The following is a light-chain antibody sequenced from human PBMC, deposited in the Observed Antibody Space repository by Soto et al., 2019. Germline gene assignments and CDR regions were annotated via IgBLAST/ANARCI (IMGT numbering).Light chain of an antibody. CDR3: QQYGSSPIT. CDR1: QSVSSNY. CDR2: GAS. V-gene: IGKV3-20*01. Sequence: EIVLTQSPGTLSLSPGERATLSCRASQSVSSNYLVWYQQKPGQALRLLVYGASSRATGIPDRFSGSGSGTDFTHTISRLEPEDFAVYFCQQYGSSPITFGQGTRLEIK. J-gene: IGKJ5*01.